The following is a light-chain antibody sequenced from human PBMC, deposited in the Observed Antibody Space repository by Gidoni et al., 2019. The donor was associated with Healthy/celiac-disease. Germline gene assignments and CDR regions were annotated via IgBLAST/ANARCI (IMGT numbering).Light chain of an antibody. J-gene: IGKJ3*01. CDR3: QQYGSSLFT. Sequence: DIVLTQSPGTLSLSPVERATLSCRASQSVSSSDLAWYQQKPGQAPRLLIYGASSRATGIPDRFSGSGSGTDFTLTISRLEPEDFAVYYCQQYGSSLFTFGPGTKVDIK. CDR1: QSVSSSD. CDR2: GAS. V-gene: IGKV3-20*01.